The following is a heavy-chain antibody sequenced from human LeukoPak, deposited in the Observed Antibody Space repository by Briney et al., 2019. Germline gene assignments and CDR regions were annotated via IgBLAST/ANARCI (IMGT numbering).Heavy chain of an antibody. CDR3: AREGGSYSRYFDY. V-gene: IGHV3-23*01. J-gene: IGHJ4*02. CDR2: ISGSGGST. Sequence: GGSLRLSCAASGFTFSSYGMSWVRQAPGKGLEWVSAISGSGGSTYYADSVKGRFTISRDNAKNSLSLQMNSLTAEDTAVYYCAREGGSYSRYFDYWGQGTLVTVSS. CDR1: GFTFSSYG. D-gene: IGHD1-26*01.